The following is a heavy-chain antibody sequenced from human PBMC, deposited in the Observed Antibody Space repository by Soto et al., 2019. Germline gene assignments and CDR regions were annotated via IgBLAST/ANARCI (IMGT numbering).Heavy chain of an antibody. CDR3: ARREGGRLDY. J-gene: IGHJ4*02. Sequence: GESLKISCKGSGYSFTTYWIGWVRQMPGKGLEWMGIIYPGDSDTRYSPSFQGQVTISVDKSISAAYLQWSSLKASDSAIYYCARREGGRLDYWGQGTMVTVSS. V-gene: IGHV5-51*01. CDR2: IYPGDSDT. CDR1: GYSFTTYW.